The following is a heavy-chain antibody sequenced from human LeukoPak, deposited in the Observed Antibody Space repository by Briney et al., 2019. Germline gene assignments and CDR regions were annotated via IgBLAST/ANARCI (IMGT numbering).Heavy chain of an antibody. V-gene: IGHV1-18*01. D-gene: IGHD3-10*01. CDR3: ARDQPPNYYGSGSYYKTFDY. J-gene: IGHJ4*02. CDR1: GYTLTSYG. Sequence: ASVKVSCRAFGYTLTSYGISWVRQAPGQGLEWMGWISAYNGNTNYAQKLQGRVTMTTDTSTSTAYMELRSLRSDDTAVYYCARDQPPNYYGSGSYYKTFDYWGQGTLVTVSS. CDR2: ISAYNGNT.